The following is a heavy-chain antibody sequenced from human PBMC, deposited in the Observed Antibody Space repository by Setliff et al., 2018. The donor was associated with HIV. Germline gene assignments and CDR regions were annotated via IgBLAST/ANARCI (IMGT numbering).Heavy chain of an antibody. J-gene: IGHJ5*02. CDR3: ARGSRSSTALYWFDP. D-gene: IGHD6-6*01. CDR1: GGSIRSDSQY. Sequence: PSETLSLTCSVSGGSIRSDSQYWTWFRQPAGEGLEWIGHIYTSGSTSYNPSLKSRVTISVDTSKNQFSLKLSSVTAADTAVFYCARGSRSSTALYWFDPWGQGTLVTVSS. CDR2: IYTSGST. V-gene: IGHV4-61*09.